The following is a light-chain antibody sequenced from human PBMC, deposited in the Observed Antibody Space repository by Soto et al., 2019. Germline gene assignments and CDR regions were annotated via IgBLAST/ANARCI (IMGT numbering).Light chain of an antibody. J-gene: IGLJ2*01. Sequence: QSALTQPASVSGSPGQSITISCSGTSSDVATFNLVSWYQQHPGKAPRLMIYEGNKRPSGISGRFSGSKSDRTASLTISGLQPEDAASYYCCSYASSGTFVLFGGGTKVTVL. CDR3: CSYASSGTFVL. V-gene: IGLV2-23*03. CDR2: EGN. CDR1: SSDVATFNL.